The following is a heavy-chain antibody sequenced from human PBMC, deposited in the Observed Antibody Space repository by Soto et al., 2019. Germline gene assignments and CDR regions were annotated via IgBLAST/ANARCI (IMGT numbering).Heavy chain of an antibody. J-gene: IGHJ5*02. Sequence: QVQLVQSGPEVKEPGASVKVSCKASGYTFSYYFISWIRQAPGQGLEWLGWISPNNGNTNYAQKLQGRVTMTTDTSTRTAYRELKRLSADATAVYYCARDGHFHSGGTNWFDPWGQGTLVTVSS. D-gene: IGHD3-10*01. CDR1: GYTFSYYF. CDR3: ARDGHFHSGGTNWFDP. CDR2: ISPNNGNT. V-gene: IGHV1-18*01.